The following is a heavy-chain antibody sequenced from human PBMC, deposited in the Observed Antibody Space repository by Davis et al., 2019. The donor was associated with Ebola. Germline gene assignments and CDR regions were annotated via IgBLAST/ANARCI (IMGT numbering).Heavy chain of an antibody. CDR3: ARSYCSSSSCYRADNWFDP. J-gene: IGHJ5*02. D-gene: IGHD2-2*02. Sequence: SETLSLTCTVSGGSISSYYWSWIRQPPGKGLEWIGYIYYSGSTTYNPSLKSRVTMSVDTSMNQFSLQLNSVTPEDTAVYYCARSYCSSSSCYRADNWFDPWGQGTLVTVSS. CDR1: GGSISSYY. V-gene: IGHV4-59*12. CDR2: IYYSGST.